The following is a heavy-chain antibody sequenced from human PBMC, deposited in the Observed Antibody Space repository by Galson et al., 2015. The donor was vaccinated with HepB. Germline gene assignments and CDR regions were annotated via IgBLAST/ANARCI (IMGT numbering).Heavy chain of an antibody. D-gene: IGHD3-10*01. CDR3: VRQTTVRGVIMN. J-gene: IGHJ4*02. CDR2: IHPGDSET. Sequence: QSGAEVKKPGESLKISCKGSGYSFTNYWIGRVRQMPGIGLEWMGIIHPGDSETRYSPSLQGQVTISADKSISTAYLEWSSLKASDTAVYYCVRQTTVRGVIMNWGQGTLVTVSS. V-gene: IGHV5-51*01. CDR1: GYSFTNYW.